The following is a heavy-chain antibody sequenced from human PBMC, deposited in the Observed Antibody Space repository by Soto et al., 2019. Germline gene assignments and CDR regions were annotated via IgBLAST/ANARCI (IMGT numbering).Heavy chain of an antibody. CDR3: ARDGVGVTTFWGFLDY. CDR2: IRFDGSNI. J-gene: IGHJ4*02. Sequence: QVQMVESGGGMVQPGGSLRLSCAVSESIFRGYGMHWVRQAPGKGLEWVAIIRFDGSNIHYADYVMGRFTISRDNSKNMLYLEMNNLRVEDTAVYYCARDGVGVTTFWGFLDYWGQGTLVTVSA. D-gene: IGHD3-10*02. CDR1: ESIFRGYG. V-gene: IGHV3-33*01.